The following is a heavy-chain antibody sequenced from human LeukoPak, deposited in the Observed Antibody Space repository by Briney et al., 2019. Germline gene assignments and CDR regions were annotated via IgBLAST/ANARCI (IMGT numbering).Heavy chain of an antibody. Sequence: PSETLSLTCTVSGGPVRSASYYWSWIRQPAGKGLEWIGRIYTSESTYYNPSLKSRVTMSLDTSRNQFSLKLSSVTAADTAVYYCARDDLGITAAGSVWGQGTLVIVSS. CDR2: IYTSEST. CDR1: GGPVRSASYY. V-gene: IGHV4-61*02. CDR3: ARDDLGITAAGSV. D-gene: IGHD6-13*01. J-gene: IGHJ4*02.